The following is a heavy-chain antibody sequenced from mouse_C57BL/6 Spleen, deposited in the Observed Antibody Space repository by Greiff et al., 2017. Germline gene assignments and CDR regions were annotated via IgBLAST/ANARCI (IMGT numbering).Heavy chain of an antibody. CDR3: TRGFAY. J-gene: IGHJ3*01. CDR2: IDPETGGT. V-gene: IGHV1-15*01. Sequence: VQGVESGAELVRPGASVTLSCKASGYTFTDYEMHWVKQTPVHGLEWIGAIDPETGGTAYNQKFKGKAILTADKSSSTAYMELRSLTSEDSAVYYCTRGFAYWGQGTLVTVSA. CDR1: GYTFTDYE.